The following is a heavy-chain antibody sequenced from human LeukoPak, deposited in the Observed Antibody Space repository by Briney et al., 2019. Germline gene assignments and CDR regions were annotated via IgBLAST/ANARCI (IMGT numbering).Heavy chain of an antibody. CDR2: ISYDGSNK. D-gene: IGHD2-2*02. Sequence: GGSLRLSCAASGFTFSRYGMHWVRQAPGKGLEWVAVISYDGSNKYYADSVKGRFTISRDNAKNSLYLQMNSLRAEDTAVYYCARGSNYCSSISCHMNDWGQGTLVTVSS. CDR1: GFTFSRYG. J-gene: IGHJ4*02. V-gene: IGHV3-30*03. CDR3: ARGSNYCSSISCHMND.